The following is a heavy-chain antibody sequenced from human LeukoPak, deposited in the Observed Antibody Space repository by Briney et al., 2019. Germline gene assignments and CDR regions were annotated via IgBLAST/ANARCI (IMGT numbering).Heavy chain of an antibody. CDR2: IIPIFGTA. CDR1: GGTFSSYA. V-gene: IGHV1-69*05. J-gene: IGHJ4*02. D-gene: IGHD3-22*01. CDR3: ARGDYYDSSGYYRHFDY. Sequence: GASVKVSCKASGGTFSSYAISWVRQAPGQGLERMGRIIPIFGTANYAQKFQGRVTITTDESTSTAYMELSSLRSEDTAVYYCARGDYYDSSGYYRHFDYWGQGTLVTVSS.